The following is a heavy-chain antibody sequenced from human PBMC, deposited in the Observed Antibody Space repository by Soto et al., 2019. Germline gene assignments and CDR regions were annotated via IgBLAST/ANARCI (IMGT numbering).Heavy chain of an antibody. CDR3: ARSRGYDFWSGYPYYYGMDV. V-gene: IGHV3-21*01. D-gene: IGHD3-3*01. J-gene: IGHJ6*02. CDR2: ISSSSSYI. Sequence: GGSLRLSCAASGFTFSSYIMNWVRQAPGKGLESVSSISSSSSYIYYADSVKGRFTISRDNAKNSLYLQMNSLRAEDTAVYYCARSRGYDFWSGYPYYYGMDVWGQGTTVTVSS. CDR1: GFTFSSYI.